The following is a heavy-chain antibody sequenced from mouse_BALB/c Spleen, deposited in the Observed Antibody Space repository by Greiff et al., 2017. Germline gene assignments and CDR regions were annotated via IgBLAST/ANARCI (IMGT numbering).Heavy chain of an antibody. D-gene: IGHD2-1*01. CDR1: GFTFSSYT. CDR3: ARRGNYGNSLLD. J-gene: IGHJ2*01. V-gene: IGHV5-12-2*01. CDR2: ISNGGGST. Sequence: EVMLVESGGGLVQPGGSLKLSCAASGFTFSSYTMSWVRQTPEKRLEWVAYISNGGGSTYYPDTVKGRFTISRDNAKNTLYLQMSSLKSEDTAMYYCARRGNYGNSLLDWGQGTTLTVSS.